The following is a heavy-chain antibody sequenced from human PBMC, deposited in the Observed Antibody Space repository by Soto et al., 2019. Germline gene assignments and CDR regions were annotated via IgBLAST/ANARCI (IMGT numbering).Heavy chain of an antibody. CDR3: ARDGAYSSSWYSGAGWFDP. V-gene: IGHV3-30-3*01. Sequence: GGSLRLSCAASGFTFSSYAMHWVRQAPGKGLEWVAVISYDGSNKYYADSVKGRFTISRDNSKNTLYLQMNSLRAEDTAVYYCARDGAYSSSWYSGAGWFDPWGQGTLVTV. CDR1: GFTFSSYA. J-gene: IGHJ5*02. CDR2: ISYDGSNK. D-gene: IGHD6-13*01.